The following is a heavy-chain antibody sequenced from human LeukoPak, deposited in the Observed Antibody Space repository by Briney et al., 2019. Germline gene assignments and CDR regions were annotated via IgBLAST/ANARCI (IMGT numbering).Heavy chain of an antibody. D-gene: IGHD1-1*01. Sequence: GGSLRLSCAASGFTFSKFPMGWVRQAPGRSLEWVSAISASGDVTFYADSLRGRFTISRDNSKSTLYLQMNGLRAEDTVIFYCAKSLFTSATGTGRAFHIWGQGTRVTVSS. CDR1: GFTFSKFP. V-gene: IGHV3-23*01. CDR2: ISASGDVT. CDR3: AKSLFTSATGTGRAFHI. J-gene: IGHJ3*02.